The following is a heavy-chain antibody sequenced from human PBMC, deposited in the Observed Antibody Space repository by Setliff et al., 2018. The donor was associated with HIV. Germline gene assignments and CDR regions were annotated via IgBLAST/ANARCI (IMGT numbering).Heavy chain of an antibody. CDR2: ISGSGGDT. D-gene: IGHD3-10*01. Sequence: GGSLRLSCASSGFTFSSYAMTWVRQAPGKGLECVAVISGSGGDTYYADSVKGRFVISREKSKSTLYLQMNSLRAEDTAVYYCAKKTAAYTSGSWLHYWCQGTLVTVSS. J-gene: IGHJ4*02. CDR3: AKKTAAYTSGSWLHY. CDR1: GFTFSSYA. V-gene: IGHV3-23*01.